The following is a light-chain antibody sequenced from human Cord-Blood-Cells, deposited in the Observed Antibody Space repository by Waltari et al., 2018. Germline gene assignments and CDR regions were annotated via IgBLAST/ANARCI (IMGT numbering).Light chain of an antibody. CDR2: DVS. J-gene: IGLJ3*02. CDR1: SSDVGGYNY. CDR3: CSYAGSYTWT. Sequence: QSALTQPRSVSGSPGQSVTISCTGTSSDVGGYNYVSWYQQHPGKAPKLMIYDVSKRPSGVPDRFPGSKSGNTASLTISGLQAEDEADYYCCSYAGSYTWTFGQGTK. V-gene: IGLV2-11*01.